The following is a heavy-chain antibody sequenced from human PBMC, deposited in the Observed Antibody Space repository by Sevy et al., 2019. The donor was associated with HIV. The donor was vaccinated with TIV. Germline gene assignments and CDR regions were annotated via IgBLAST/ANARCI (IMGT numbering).Heavy chain of an antibody. CDR3: ARDRGEILRSAFKS. CDR1: GFTFSEYG. Sequence: GGSLRLSCAASGFTFSEYGMHWVRQAPGKGLEWVAVISHDGRNYKYNADFVKGRFTISRDNSRNTFYLQMNSLRAEDTAIYYCARDRGEILRSAFKSWGQGTLVTVSS. CDR2: ISHDGRNYK. V-gene: IGHV3-30*04. D-gene: IGHD3-10*01. J-gene: IGHJ5*02.